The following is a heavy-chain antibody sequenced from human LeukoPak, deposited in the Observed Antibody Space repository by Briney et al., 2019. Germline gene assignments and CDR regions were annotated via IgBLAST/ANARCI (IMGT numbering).Heavy chain of an antibody. V-gene: IGHV3-30*04. CDR1: GFTFSSYA. J-gene: IGHJ6*03. CDR2: ISYDGINK. CDR3: ARVAAAGTYYFYYMDV. Sequence: GGSLRLSCAASGFTFSSYAMHWVRQAPGKGLEWVAVISYDGINKNYAYSVKGRFTISRDNSKNTLYLQMNSLRTEDTAVYFCARVAAAGTYYFYYMDVWGKGTTVTVS. D-gene: IGHD6-13*01.